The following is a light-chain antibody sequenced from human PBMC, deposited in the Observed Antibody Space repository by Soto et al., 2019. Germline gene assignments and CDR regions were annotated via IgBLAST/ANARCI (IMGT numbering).Light chain of an antibody. J-gene: IGKJ1*01. Sequence: DIQMTQSPSSLSASVGDSVTITCRASQGISSYLNWYQQKPGKAPRLLIYAAASLQSGVPSRFSGSGSGTDFTLTISSLQPEDFATYYCQQSHSAPWTFGQGTKVEIK. V-gene: IGKV1-39*01. CDR3: QQSHSAPWT. CDR2: AAA. CDR1: QGISSY.